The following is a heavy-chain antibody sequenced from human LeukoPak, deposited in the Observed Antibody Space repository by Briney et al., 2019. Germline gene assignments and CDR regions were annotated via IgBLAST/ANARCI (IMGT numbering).Heavy chain of an antibody. CDR1: GYTFTGYY. D-gene: IGHD3-10*01. V-gene: IGHV1-2*02. J-gene: IGHJ4*02. CDR2: INPNTGGT. CDR3: ARDTYGLGFDY. Sequence: ASVKVSCKASGYTFTGYYMHWVRQAPGQGLEWMGWINPNTGGTNYAQKFQGRVSLTRDTSMSTAYMEVNRLTSDDTAVYYCARDTYGLGFDYWGQGTLVTVSS.